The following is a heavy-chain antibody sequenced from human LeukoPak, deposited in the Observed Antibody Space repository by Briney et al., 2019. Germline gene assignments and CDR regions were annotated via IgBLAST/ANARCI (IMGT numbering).Heavy chain of an antibody. CDR1: GGSISSYY. Sequence: SETLSLTCTVSGGSISSYYWRWIRQPAGKGLEWLGRIYTSGSTNYNPSLKSRVTMSVDTSKNQCSLKLSSVTAADTAVYYWARDGYYGSGSYVYFDYWGQGTLVTVSS. CDR2: IYTSGST. D-gene: IGHD3-10*01. V-gene: IGHV4-4*07. CDR3: ARDGYYGSGSYVYFDY. J-gene: IGHJ4*02.